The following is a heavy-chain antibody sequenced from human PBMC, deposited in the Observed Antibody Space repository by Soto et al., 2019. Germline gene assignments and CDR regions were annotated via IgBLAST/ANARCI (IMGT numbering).Heavy chain of an antibody. Sequence: QMEQTGAEVRKPGSSVKVSCKPSGGSLTSYPMAWVRQAPGQGFEWMGGIIPIHGTTEYAQKFQGRVTITADESTNRATLELTGLTSEDTAVYYCARGWGLVSWGQGTLVTVSS. CDR1: GGSLTSYP. CDR3: ARGWGLVS. CDR2: IIPIHGTT. D-gene: IGHD3-16*01. J-gene: IGHJ4*02. V-gene: IGHV1-69*01.